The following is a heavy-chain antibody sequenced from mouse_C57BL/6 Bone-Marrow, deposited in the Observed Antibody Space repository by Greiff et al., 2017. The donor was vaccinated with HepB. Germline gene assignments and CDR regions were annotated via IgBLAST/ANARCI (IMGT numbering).Heavy chain of an antibody. CDR2: VSSGSSTI. Sequence: EVQLVESGGGLVKPGGSLKLSCAASGFTFSDYGMHWVRQAPEKGLEWVAYVSSGSSTIYYADTVKGRFTVSRDNAKNTLFLQITSLRSEDAAMYCCARPARGDYWGQGTSVTVTS. J-gene: IGHJ4*01. CDR3: ARPARGDY. CDR1: GFTFSDYG. V-gene: IGHV5-17*01.